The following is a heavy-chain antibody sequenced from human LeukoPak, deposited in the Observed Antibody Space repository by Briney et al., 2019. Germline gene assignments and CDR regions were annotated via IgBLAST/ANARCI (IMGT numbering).Heavy chain of an antibody. V-gene: IGHV4-34*01. CDR1: GGSFSGYY. Sequence: SETLSLTCAVYGGSFSGYYWSWIRQPPGKGLEWVGEINHSGSTNYNPSLKSRVTISVDTSKNQFSLKLSSVTAADTAVYYCARGHLVSSAFDIWGQGTMVTVSS. D-gene: IGHD5/OR15-5a*01. CDR2: INHSGST. J-gene: IGHJ3*02. CDR3: ARGHLVSSAFDI.